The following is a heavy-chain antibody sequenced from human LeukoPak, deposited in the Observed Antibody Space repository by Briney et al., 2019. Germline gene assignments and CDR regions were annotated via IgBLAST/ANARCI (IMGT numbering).Heavy chain of an antibody. Sequence: SETLSLTCAVYGGSFSGYYWSWIRQPPGKGLEWIGEINHSGSTNYNPSLKSRVTISVDTSKNQFSLKLSSVTAADTAVFYCARGRTGYQLLPTKKDYSYYYMDVWGKGTTVTVSS. J-gene: IGHJ6*03. D-gene: IGHD2-2*01. CDR3: ARGRTGYQLLPTKKDYSYYYMDV. CDR1: GGSFSGYY. V-gene: IGHV4-34*01. CDR2: INHSGST.